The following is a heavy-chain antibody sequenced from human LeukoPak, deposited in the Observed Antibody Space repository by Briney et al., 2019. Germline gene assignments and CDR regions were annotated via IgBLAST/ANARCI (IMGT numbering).Heavy chain of an antibody. D-gene: IGHD3-10*01. CDR1: GDSISRSNW. CDR3: ARGRRTGLLWFGD. V-gene: IGHV4-4*02. Sequence: SGTLSLTCAVSGDSISRSNWWSWVRQPPGKGLEWIGYIYYSGSTNYNPSLKSRVTISVDTSKNQFSLKLSSVTAADTAVYYCARGRRTGLLWFGDWGQGTLVTVSS. CDR2: IYYSGST. J-gene: IGHJ4*02.